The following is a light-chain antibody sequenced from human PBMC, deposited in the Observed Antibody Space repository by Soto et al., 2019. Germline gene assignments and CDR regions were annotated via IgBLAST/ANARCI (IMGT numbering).Light chain of an antibody. CDR1: SSDVGGYNY. V-gene: IGLV2-14*01. CDR2: DVN. Sequence: QSALTQPASVSGSPGQSITISCTGTSSDVGGYNYVSWYQQDPGKAPKLMIYDVNNRPSGVSNRFSGSKSGNTASLTISGLQAEDEAYYYCSSYTSSSTLEVFGGGTKLTVL. CDR3: SSYTSSSTLEV. J-gene: IGLJ2*01.